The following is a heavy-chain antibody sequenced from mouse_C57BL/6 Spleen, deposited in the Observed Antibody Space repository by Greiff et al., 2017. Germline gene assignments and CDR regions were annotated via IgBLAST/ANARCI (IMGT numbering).Heavy chain of an antibody. D-gene: IGHD2-1*01. CDR2: IDPSDSYT. CDR3: ARVPGNYAAMDY. J-gene: IGHJ4*01. CDR1: GYTFTSYW. V-gene: IGHV1-59*01. Sequence: QVQLQQPGAELVRPGTSVKLSCKASGYTFTSYWMHWVKQRPGQGLEWIGVIDPSDSYTNYNQKFKGKATLTVDTSSSTAYMQLSSLTSEDSAVYYCARVPGNYAAMDYWGQGTSVTVSS.